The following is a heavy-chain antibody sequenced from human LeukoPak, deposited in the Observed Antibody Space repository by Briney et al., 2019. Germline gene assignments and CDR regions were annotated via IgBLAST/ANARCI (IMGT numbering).Heavy chain of an antibody. CDR1: GGTFSIYA. CDR2: IIPIFGTA. J-gene: IGHJ6*02. D-gene: IGHD2-2*01. Sequence: ASVKVSCKASGGTFSIYAISWVRQAPGQGLEWMGGIIPIFGTANYAQKFQGRVTITADESTSTAYMELSSLRSEDTAVYYCARGRGGYCSSTSCYGYYYYYGMDVWGQGTTVTVSS. CDR3: ARGRGGYCSSTSCYGYYYYYGMDV. V-gene: IGHV1-69*13.